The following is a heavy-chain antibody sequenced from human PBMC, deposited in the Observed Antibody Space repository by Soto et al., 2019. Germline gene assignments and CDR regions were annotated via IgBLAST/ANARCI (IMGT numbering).Heavy chain of an antibody. V-gene: IGHV3-7*02. Sequence: EVQLVESGGGLVQPGGSLRLSCTTSGFTFTNYWMAWVRQAPGKGLEWLGNIKQDESETYYAGSVEGRFTISRDNAKNSLNLEMNCLRAEDTSVYYCAIIDDVTFHYGGLGTLVTVSS. CDR1: GFTFTNYW. CDR3: AIIDDVTFHY. CDR2: IKQDESET. J-gene: IGHJ4*02. D-gene: IGHD1-1*01.